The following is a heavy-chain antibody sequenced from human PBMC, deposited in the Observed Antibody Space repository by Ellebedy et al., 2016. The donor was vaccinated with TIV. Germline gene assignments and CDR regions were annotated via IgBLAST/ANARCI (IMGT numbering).Heavy chain of an antibody. Sequence: ASVKVSXXASGYTFTSYYMHWVRQAPGQGLEWMGIINPSGGSTSYAQKFQGGVTMTRDTSTSTVYMELSSLRSEDTAVYYCARVLSSTISWFNPWGQGTLVTVSS. CDR1: GYTFTSYY. J-gene: IGHJ5*02. CDR2: INPSGGST. V-gene: IGHV1-46*01. D-gene: IGHD2/OR15-2a*01. CDR3: ARVLSSTISWFNP.